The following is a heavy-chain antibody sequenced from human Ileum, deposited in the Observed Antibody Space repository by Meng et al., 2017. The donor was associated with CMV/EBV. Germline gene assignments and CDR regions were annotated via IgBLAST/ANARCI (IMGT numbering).Heavy chain of an antibody. CDR2: IGYDGSNK. D-gene: IGHD4-11*01. Sequence: GESLKISCAASGFTFSSYGMHWVRQAPGKGLEWVAVIGYDGSNKFYADSLKGRFTISRDNSKNTLYLQMNSLRAEDTAIYYCAKSGLQSLPAYYYPMDVWGHGTTVTVSS. CDR1: GFTFSSYG. J-gene: IGHJ6*02. V-gene: IGHV3-33*06. CDR3: AKSGLQSLPAYYYPMDV.